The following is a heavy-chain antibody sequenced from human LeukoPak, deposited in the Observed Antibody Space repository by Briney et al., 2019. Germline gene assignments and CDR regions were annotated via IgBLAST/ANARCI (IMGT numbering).Heavy chain of an antibody. D-gene: IGHD3-22*01. V-gene: IGHV1-2*02. CDR3: AREGYPYYYDSSGPFDY. CDR1: GYTFTGYY. J-gene: IGHJ4*02. Sequence: RASVKVSCKASGYTFTGYYMHWVRQAPGQGLEWMGWINPNSGGTNYAQKFQGRVTMTRDTSISTAYMELSRLRSDDTAVYYCAREGYPYYYDSSGPFDYWGQGTLVTVSS. CDR2: INPNSGGT.